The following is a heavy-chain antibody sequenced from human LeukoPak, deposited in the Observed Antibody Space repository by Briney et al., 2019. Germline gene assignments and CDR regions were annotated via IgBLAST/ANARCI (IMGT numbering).Heavy chain of an antibody. CDR1: GGSISSGGYY. Sequence: PSETLSLTCTVSGGSISSGGYYWSWIRQPPGKGLEWIGYIYHSGSTYYNPSLKSRVTISVDRSKNQFSLKLSSVTAADTAVYYCARGSRWFDPWGQGTLVTVSS. J-gene: IGHJ5*02. CDR2: IYHSGST. V-gene: IGHV4-30-2*01. CDR3: ARGSRWFDP.